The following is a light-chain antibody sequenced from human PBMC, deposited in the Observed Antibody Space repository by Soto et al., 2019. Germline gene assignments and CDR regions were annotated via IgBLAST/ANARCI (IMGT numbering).Light chain of an antibody. CDR2: EVS. CDR3: SSYKSISTRV. V-gene: IGLV2-14*01. CDR1: SSDVGSYNY. J-gene: IGLJ3*02. Sequence: QSALPQPASVSGSPGQSITISCTGTSSDVGSYNYVSWYQPHPGKAPNLMIYEVSNRPSGVSNRFSGSKSGNTASLTISGLQAEDEAKYYCSSYKSISTRVFGGGTKLTVL.